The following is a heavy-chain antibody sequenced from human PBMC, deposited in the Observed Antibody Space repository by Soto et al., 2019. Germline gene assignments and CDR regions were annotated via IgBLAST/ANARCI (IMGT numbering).Heavy chain of an antibody. V-gene: IGHV1-69*01. Sequence: QVQLVQSGAEVKKPGSSVKVSCKASGGTFSSYAISWVRQAPGQGLEWMGGIIPIFGTANYAQKFQGRVTITADESTSTAYMELSSLRSEYTAVYYCARVPRGPGDCYNAYFDYWGQGTLVTVSS. CDR1: GGTFSSYA. D-gene: IGHD2-21*01. CDR3: ARVPRGPGDCYNAYFDY. J-gene: IGHJ4*02. CDR2: IIPIFGTA.